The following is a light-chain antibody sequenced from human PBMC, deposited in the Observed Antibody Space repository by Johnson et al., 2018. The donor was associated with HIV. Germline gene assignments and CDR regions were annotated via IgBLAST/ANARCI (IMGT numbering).Light chain of an antibody. CDR2: ENN. J-gene: IGLJ1*01. CDR1: SSNIGNNY. CDR3: GTWDSSLSAHYV. Sequence: QSLLTQPPSVSEAPGQKVTISCSGSSSNIGNNYVSWYQQFPGTAPKLLIYENNKRPSGIPDRFSGSKSGTSATLGITGLQTGAEADYYCGTWDSSLSAHYVFGTGTKITVL. V-gene: IGLV1-51*02.